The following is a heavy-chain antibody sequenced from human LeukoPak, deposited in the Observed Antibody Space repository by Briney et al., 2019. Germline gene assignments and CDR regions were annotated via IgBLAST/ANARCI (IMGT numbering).Heavy chain of an antibody. CDR3: ARDQLILSYYYGMDV. Sequence: GGSLRLPCAASGFTFSNYAMHWVRQAPGKGLEYVSAISSNGGITYYANSVEGRFTISRDNSKNTLHLQMGSLRAEDVAVYYCARDQLILSYYYGMDVWGQGTTVTVSS. CDR1: GFTFSNYA. D-gene: IGHD2-15*01. J-gene: IGHJ6*02. CDR2: ISSNGGIT. V-gene: IGHV3-64*01.